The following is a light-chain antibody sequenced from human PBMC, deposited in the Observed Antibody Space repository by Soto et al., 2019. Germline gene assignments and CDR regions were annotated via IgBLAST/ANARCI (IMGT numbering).Light chain of an antibody. V-gene: IGKV1-9*01. CDR2: SAS. J-gene: IGKJ2*01. CDR3: QQLNSYPYT. CDR1: QGISSS. Sequence: IQLTQSPSSLSASVGDRVTITCLASQGISSSLAWYQQNPGKAPKLLVYSASTLESGVPSRFSGSGSGTDFTLTINSLQPEDFATYYCQQLNSYPYTFGQGTKLEI.